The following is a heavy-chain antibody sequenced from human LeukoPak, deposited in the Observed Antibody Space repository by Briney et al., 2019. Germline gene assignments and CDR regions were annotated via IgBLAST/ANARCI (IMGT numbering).Heavy chain of an antibody. V-gene: IGHV4-39*01. Sequence: SETLSLTCTVFGGSISSSDYYRGWIRQPPGKGLEWIGSMYYSGTTYYNPSLKSRVTISVDTSKNQFSLKLYSATATDTAVYYCAAHRLITSRTSYYMDVWGKGTTVTVSS. CDR2: MYYSGTT. CDR3: AAHRLITSRTSYYMDV. CDR1: GGSISSSDYY. D-gene: IGHD1-14*01. J-gene: IGHJ6*03.